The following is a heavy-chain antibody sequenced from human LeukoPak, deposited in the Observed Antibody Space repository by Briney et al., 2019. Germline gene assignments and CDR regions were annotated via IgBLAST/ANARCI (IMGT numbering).Heavy chain of an antibody. CDR3: ARARVPKLDIVVVPAAGPFDY. Sequence: PGGSLRLSCAASGFTFSSYSMNWVRQAPGKGLEWVSYISSSSSTIYHADSVKGRFTISRDNAKNSLYLQMNSLRAEDTAVYYCARARVPKLDIVVVPAAGPFDYWGQGTLVTVSS. J-gene: IGHJ4*02. CDR1: GFTFSSYS. CDR2: ISSSSSTI. D-gene: IGHD2-2*01. V-gene: IGHV3-48*01.